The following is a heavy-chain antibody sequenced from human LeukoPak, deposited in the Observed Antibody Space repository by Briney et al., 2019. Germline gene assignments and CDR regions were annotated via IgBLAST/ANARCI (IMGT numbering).Heavy chain of an antibody. J-gene: IGHJ4*02. CDR1: GGSFSGYY. CDR2: INHSGST. Sequence: SETLSLTCAVYGGSFSGYYWSWIRQPPGKGLEWIGEINHSGSTSYNPSLKSRVTISVDPSKNQFSLKLSSVTAAATAVYYCARGTTVVKPTALDYRGTGTLVTVSS. V-gene: IGHV4-34*01. CDR3: ARGTTVVKPTALDY. D-gene: IGHD4-23*01.